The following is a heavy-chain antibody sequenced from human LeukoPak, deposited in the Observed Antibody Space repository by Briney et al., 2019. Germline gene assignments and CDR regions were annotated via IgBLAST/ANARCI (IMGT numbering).Heavy chain of an antibody. CDR3: ATFYVFYAFDI. V-gene: IGHV3-7*01. D-gene: IGHD3-16*01. CDR1: GFTFSSYW. CDR2: IKQDGSEK. Sequence: PGGSLRLSCAASGFTFSSYWMSWVRQAPGKGLEWVANIKQDGSEKYYVDSVKGRFTISRDNAKNSLYLQMNSLRAEGTAVYYCATFYVFYAFDIWGQGTMVTVSS. J-gene: IGHJ3*02.